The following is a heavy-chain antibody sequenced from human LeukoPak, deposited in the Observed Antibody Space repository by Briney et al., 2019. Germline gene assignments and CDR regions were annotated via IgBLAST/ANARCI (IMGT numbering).Heavy chain of an antibody. CDR1: GFAVSTNY. CDR2: IYSGGST. D-gene: IGHD7-27*01. Sequence: GGSLGLSCAASGFAVSTNYMSWVRQAPGKGLEWVSIIYSGGSTYYADSVKGRFTISKDSSKNTLYFQMNSLRAEDTAVYYCATSLGPLTEYWGQGTLVTVSS. V-gene: IGHV3-53*01. CDR3: ATSLGPLTEY. J-gene: IGHJ4*02.